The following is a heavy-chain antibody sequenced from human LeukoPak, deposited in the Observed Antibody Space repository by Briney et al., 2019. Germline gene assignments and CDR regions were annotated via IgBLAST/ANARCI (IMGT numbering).Heavy chain of an antibody. CDR2: IYYSGST. J-gene: IGHJ4*02. D-gene: IGHD6-19*01. V-gene: IGHV4-59*01. Sequence: SETLSLTCTVSGGSITSYWSWIRQPPGKGLEWIGYIYYSGSTNYNPSLKSRVTMSIDTSKNQFSLKLSSVAAADTAVYYCARESSSGWPYYFDYWGQGTLVTVSS. CDR1: GGSITSY. CDR3: ARESSSGWPYYFDY.